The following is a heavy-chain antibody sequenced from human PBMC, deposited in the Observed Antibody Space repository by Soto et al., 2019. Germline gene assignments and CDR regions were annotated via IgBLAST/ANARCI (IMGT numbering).Heavy chain of an antibody. Sequence: PVVSLRISCAASGGTFSNYAMSWVRQAPGKGLEWVSVISGSGGSTYYADSVKGRFTISRDNSKNTLYLQMNSLRAEDTAVYYCAKDVAAITMVRGVIITPYYFDYWGQGTLVTVSS. V-gene: IGHV3-23*01. CDR3: AKDVAAITMVRGVIITPYYFDY. CDR1: GGTFSNYA. J-gene: IGHJ4*02. D-gene: IGHD3-10*01. CDR2: ISGSGGST.